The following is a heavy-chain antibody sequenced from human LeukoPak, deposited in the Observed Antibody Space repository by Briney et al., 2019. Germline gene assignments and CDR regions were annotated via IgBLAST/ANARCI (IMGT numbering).Heavy chain of an antibody. CDR1: GGSFSGYY. CDR3: ARGFVSYYYGSGSYEGPDY. V-gene: IGHV4-34*01. CDR2: INHSGST. D-gene: IGHD3-10*01. Sequence: SETLSLTCAVYGGSFSGYYWSWIRQPPGKGLEWIGEINHSGSTNYNPSLKSRVTISVDTSKSQFSLKLSSVTAADTAVYYCARGFVSYYYGSGSYEGPDYWGQGPLVTVSS. J-gene: IGHJ4*02.